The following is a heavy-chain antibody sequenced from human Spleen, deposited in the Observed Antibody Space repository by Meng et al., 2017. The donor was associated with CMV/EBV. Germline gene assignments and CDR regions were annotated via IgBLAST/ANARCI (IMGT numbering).Heavy chain of an antibody. Sequence: VSCVSLLTYRSYWGWLRRPPGRGLVWIGYISCNGNNNYNPSLKSRVTISVATSKNQFSLKMSSVTAADTAVFYCARDILERNAFDMWGQGTMVTVSS. CDR3: ARDILERNAFDM. D-gene: IGHD1-1*01. J-gene: IGHJ3*02. CDR1: CVSLLTYRSY. CDR2: ISCNGNN. V-gene: IGHV4-61*01.